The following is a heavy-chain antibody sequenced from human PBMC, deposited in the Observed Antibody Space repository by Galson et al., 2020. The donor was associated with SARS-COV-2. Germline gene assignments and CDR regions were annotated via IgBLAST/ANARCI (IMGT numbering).Heavy chain of an antibody. D-gene: IGHD2-8*02. CDR3: ARGVVSIYYYGMGV. V-gene: IGHV3-7*01. Sequence: GGSLRLSCAASGFNFNTYWMSWVRQAPGKGLEWVANLKYDGSEKYYVDSVKGRFTISRDNAENSLYLQMNSLRDEDTAVYFCARGVVSIYYYGMGVWGQGTTVTVSS. J-gene: IGHJ6*02. CDR2: LKYDGSEK. CDR1: GFNFNTYW.